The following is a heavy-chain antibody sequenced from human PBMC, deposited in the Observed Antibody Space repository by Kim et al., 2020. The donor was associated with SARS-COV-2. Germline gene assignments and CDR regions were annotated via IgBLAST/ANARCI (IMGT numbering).Heavy chain of an antibody. CDR3: ARGRPMVRGVKGYFDY. Sequence: SLKSRVTISVDTSKNQFSLKRSSVTAADTAVYYCARGRPMVRGVKGYFDYWGQGTLVTVSS. V-gene: IGHV4-34*01. J-gene: IGHJ4*02. D-gene: IGHD3-10*01.